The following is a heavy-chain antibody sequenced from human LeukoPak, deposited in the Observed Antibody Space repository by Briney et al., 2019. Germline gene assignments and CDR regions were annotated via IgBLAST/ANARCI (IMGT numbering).Heavy chain of an antibody. CDR3: ARHVVAMGFDY. J-gene: IGHJ4*02. V-gene: IGHV3-21*01. CDR1: GFTFSSYT. CDR2: ITSSSSYI. Sequence: PGGSLRLSCAASGFTFSSYTMNWVRQAPGKGLEWVSSITSSSSYIYYADSVMGRFTISRDNANNSLYLQMNSLRAEDTAVYYCARHVVAMGFDYWGQGTLVIVSS. D-gene: IGHD3-22*01.